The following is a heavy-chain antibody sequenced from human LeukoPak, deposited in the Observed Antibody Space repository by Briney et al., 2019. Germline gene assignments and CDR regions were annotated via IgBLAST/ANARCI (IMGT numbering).Heavy chain of an antibody. CDR3: ARDGRSGYYDY. D-gene: IGHD3-3*01. CDR2: INPSGGST. Sequence: GASVKVSCKTSGYTFTGYYMHWVRQAPGQGLEWMGIINPSGGSTSYAQKFQGRVTMTRDTSTSTVYMELSSLRSEDTAVYYCARDGRSGYYDYWGQGTLVTVSS. V-gene: IGHV1-46*01. CDR1: GYTFTGYY. J-gene: IGHJ4*02.